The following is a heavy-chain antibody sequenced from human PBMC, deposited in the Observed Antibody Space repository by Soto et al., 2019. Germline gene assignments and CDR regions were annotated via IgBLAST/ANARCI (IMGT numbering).Heavy chain of an antibody. CDR3: ARDKITGLFDY. V-gene: IGHV4-34*01. CDR1: GGSFSGYY. D-gene: IGHD2-8*02. Sequence: QVQLQQWGAGLLKPSETLSLTCAVYGGSFSGYYWTWIRQPPGTGLEWIGEINHSGSTNYNPSLNSRVNPSVDTSKNQFSLKLTSVTAADTAVYYCARDKITGLFDYWGQGTLVTVSS. J-gene: IGHJ4*02. CDR2: INHSGST.